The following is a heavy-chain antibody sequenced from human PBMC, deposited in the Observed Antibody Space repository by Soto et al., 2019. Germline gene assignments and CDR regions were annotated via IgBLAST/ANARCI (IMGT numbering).Heavy chain of an antibody. V-gene: IGHV4-39*01. CDR2: IYYSGST. CDR3: ARPRYYYGSGSYYDY. J-gene: IGHJ4*02. D-gene: IGHD3-10*01. Sequence: PSKTLSLTCTVSGGSISSSSYYWGWIRQPPGKGLEWIGSIYYSGSTYYNPSLKSRVTISVDTSKNQFSLKLSSVTAADTAVYYCARPRYYYGSGSYYDYWGQGTLVTVSS. CDR1: GGSISSSSYY.